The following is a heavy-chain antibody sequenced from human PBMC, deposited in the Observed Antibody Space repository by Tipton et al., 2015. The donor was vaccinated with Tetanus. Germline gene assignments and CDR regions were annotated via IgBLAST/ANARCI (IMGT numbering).Heavy chain of an antibody. CDR1: GYSFTHYW. V-gene: IGHV5-51*01. D-gene: IGHD3-9*01. J-gene: IGHJ4*02. CDR2: IYPGDSDT. CDR3: ARQADYNILTGYYYYFDD. Sequence: QLVQSGAEVKKPGDSLKISCKASGYSFTHYWIGWVRQMPGKGLEWMGIIYPGDSDTRYSPSFEGLVTISADRCTSTAYVQWSSLTASDTAVYYCARQADYNILTGYYYYFDDWGQGSLVTVSS.